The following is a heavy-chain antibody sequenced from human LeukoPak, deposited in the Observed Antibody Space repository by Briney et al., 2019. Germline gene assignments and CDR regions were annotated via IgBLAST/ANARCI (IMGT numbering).Heavy chain of an antibody. V-gene: IGHV3-53*04. CDR2: IYSGGST. J-gene: IGHJ1*01. CDR1: GFTVSSNY. D-gene: IGHD3-22*01. Sequence: QPGGSLRLSCAASGFTVSSNYMSWVRQAPGKGLEWVSVIYSGGSTYYADSVKGRFTISRHNSKNTLYLQMNSLRAEDTAVYYCARETYYYDSSGHTKYFQHWGQGTLVTVSS. CDR3: ARETYYYDSSGHTKYFQH.